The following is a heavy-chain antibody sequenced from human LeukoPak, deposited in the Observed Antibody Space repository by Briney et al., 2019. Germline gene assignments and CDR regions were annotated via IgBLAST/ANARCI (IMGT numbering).Heavy chain of an antibody. CDR3: ARGESYDSSGYSLEYNWFDP. Sequence: SVKISCKASGGTFSSYAISWVRQAPGQGLEWMGRIIPIFGTANYAQKFQGRVTITTDESPSTAYMELSSLRSEDTAVYYCARGESYDSSGYSLEYNWFDPWGQGTLVTVSS. D-gene: IGHD3-22*01. CDR2: IIPIFGTA. V-gene: IGHV1-69*05. J-gene: IGHJ5*02. CDR1: GGTFSSYA.